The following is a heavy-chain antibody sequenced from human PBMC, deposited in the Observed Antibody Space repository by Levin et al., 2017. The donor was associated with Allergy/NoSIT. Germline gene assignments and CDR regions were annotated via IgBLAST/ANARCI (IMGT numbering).Heavy chain of an antibody. D-gene: IGHD2/OR15-2a*01. V-gene: IGHV4-39*07. Sequence: SETLSLTCVVSGYSISSGGYYWSWIRQHPGKGLEWIGSIYYLGGTLYSPSLKSRVTISVDTSKNQFSLKLSSVTAADTAVYYCARDEVLSVAPSDPWGQGTLVTVSS. J-gene: IGHJ5*02. CDR2: IYYLGGT. CDR1: GYSISSGGYY. CDR3: ARDEVLSVAPSDP.